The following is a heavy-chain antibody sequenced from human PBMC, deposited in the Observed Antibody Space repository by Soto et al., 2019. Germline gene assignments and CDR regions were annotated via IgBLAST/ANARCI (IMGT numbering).Heavy chain of an antibody. V-gene: IGHV4-34*01. CDR2: IDRSGST. J-gene: IGHJ4*02. CDR3: ARSPFRVHQVQGQPPTSQTLDY. Sequence: SETLSLTCAVYGESFSGYYWTWIRQPPGEGLEWIGEIDRSGSTNYNPSIKSRVIISEDTSKNQLSLRMTSVTAADTAVFYCARSPFRVHQVQGQPPTSQTLDYWGQGTLVTVSS. CDR1: GESFSGYY. D-gene: IGHD1-26*01.